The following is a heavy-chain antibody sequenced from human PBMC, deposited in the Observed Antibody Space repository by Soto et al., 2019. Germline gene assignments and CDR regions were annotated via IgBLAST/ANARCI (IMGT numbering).Heavy chain of an antibody. J-gene: IGHJ6*02. V-gene: IGHV4-30-4*01. D-gene: IGHD4-17*01. CDR2: IYHSWST. CDR1: GGSLTSGDYY. Sequence: QVQLQESGPGLVKPSQTLSLTCTVSGGSLTSGDYYWSWIRQAPGKGLEWIGHIYHSWSTYYNPSPNTRVIISTDTSKTQFALRLNSVTAADTAIYYSARPDHFYTYAVDVWGQGTTVTVSS. CDR3: ARPDHFYTYAVDV.